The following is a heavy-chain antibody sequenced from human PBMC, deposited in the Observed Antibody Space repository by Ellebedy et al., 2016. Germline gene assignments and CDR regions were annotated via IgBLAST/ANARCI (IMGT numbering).Heavy chain of an antibody. V-gene: IGHV3-23*01. CDR3: AKDGSNVGGAY. CDR2: ISGSGGST. CDR1: GFIFSNYA. D-gene: IGHD3-10*01. Sequence: GESLKISXAASGFIFSNYAMSWVRQAPGKGLEWVSVISGSGGSTYYADFVKGRFTISRDNSKNTMYLQLNSLRADDTALYYCAKDGSNVGGAYWGQGTLVAVSS. J-gene: IGHJ4*02.